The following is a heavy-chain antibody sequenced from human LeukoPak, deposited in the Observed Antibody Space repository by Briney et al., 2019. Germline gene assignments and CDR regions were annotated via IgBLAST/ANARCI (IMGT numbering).Heavy chain of an antibody. J-gene: IGHJ4*02. CDR2: ISSSGSPI. Sequence: GGSLRPSCAASGFTFSYYEMNWVRQAPGKGLEWVSYISSSGSPIYYADSVKGRFTISRDNAKNSLYLQMNSLRAEDTAVYYCARSDYWGQGTLVTVSS. V-gene: IGHV3-48*03. CDR3: ARSDY. CDR1: GFTFSYYE.